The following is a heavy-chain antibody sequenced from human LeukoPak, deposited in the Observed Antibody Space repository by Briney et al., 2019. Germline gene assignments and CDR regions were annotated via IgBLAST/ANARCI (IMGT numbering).Heavy chain of an antibody. J-gene: IGHJ5*02. D-gene: IGHD6-13*01. V-gene: IGHV4-39*01. CDR3: ARQLHSTRGFDP. CDR2: IYYSGST. Sequence: PSETLSLTCTVSGGSISNSSYYWGWIRQPPGTGLEWIGSIYYSGSTYYNPSLNSRVTISVDMSKNQFSLKLSSVTAADTAVYYCARQLHSTRGFDPWGQGTLVTVSS. CDR1: GGSISNSSYY.